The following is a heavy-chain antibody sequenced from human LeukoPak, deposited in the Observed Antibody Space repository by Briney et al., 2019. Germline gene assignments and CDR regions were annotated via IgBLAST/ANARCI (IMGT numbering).Heavy chain of an antibody. D-gene: IGHD5-24*01. CDR1: GGSISSYY. V-gene: IGHV4-59*06. CDR3: ARWQVPYYFDY. Sequence: PSETLSLTCTVSGGSISSYYWSWIRQPPGKGLEWIGYIYYSGSTYYNPSLKSRVTISVDTSKNQFSLKLSSVTAADTAVYYCARWQVPYYFDYWGQGTLVTVSS. CDR2: IYYSGST. J-gene: IGHJ4*02.